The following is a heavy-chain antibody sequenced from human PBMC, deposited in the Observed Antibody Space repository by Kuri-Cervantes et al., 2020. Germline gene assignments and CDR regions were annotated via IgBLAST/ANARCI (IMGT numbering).Heavy chain of an antibody. D-gene: IGHD6-19*01. CDR2: ISGSGGST. CDR3: TRDVEQWLVPNWFDP. Sequence: GGSLRLSCAASGFTFSSYAMSWVRQAPGKGLEWVSAISGSGGSTYYADSVKGRFTISRDNSKNTPYLQMNSLKTEDTAVYYCTRDVEQWLVPNWFDPWGQGTLVTVSS. J-gene: IGHJ5*02. V-gene: IGHV3-23*01. CDR1: GFTFSSYA.